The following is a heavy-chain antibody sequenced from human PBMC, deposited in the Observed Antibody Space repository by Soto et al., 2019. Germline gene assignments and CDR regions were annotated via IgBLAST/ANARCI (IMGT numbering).Heavy chain of an antibody. Sequence: EVQLLETGEGLVQPGGSLRLSCAASGFTFGNYAMLWVRQAPGKGLEWVSTISGGGDGTYYADSVRGRFTISRENSRNTVYLQLNSLRAEDTAVYYCAKKGLGSLATYCSTGDCHYAFDIWGQGTMVTVSS. CDR3: AKKGLGSLATYCSTGDCHYAFDI. CDR1: GFTFGNYA. D-gene: IGHD2-15*01. J-gene: IGHJ3*02. V-gene: IGHV3-23*01. CDR2: ISGGGDGT.